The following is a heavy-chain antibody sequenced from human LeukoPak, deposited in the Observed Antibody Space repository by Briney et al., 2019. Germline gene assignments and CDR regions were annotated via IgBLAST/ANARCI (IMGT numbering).Heavy chain of an antibody. CDR1: GGTFSSYA. CDR2: IIPIFGTA. V-gene: IGHV1-69*13. D-gene: IGHD5-24*01. CDR3: AARSRDGYNFVDPDAFDI. J-gene: IGHJ3*02. Sequence: GASVKVSCKASGGTFSSYAISWVRQAPGQGLEWMGGIIPIFGTANYAQKFQGRVTITADESTSTAYMELSSLRSEDTAVYYCAARSRDGYNFVDPDAFDIWGQGTMVTVSS.